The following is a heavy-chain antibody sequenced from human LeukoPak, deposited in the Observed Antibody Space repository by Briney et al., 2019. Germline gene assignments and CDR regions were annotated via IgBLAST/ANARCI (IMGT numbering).Heavy chain of an antibody. CDR2: ISYTEST. CDR3: ARDDYRGVTNFDP. Sequence: PSETLSLTCTVSGGSISPYFWSWMRQTPGKGLEWIGYISYTESTNYNPALKSRVTISVDTSKNQFSLQLTSVTAADTAVYYCARDDYRGVTNFDPWGQGTLVTVSS. J-gene: IGHJ5*02. V-gene: IGHV4-59*01. CDR1: GGSISPYF. D-gene: IGHD3-10*01.